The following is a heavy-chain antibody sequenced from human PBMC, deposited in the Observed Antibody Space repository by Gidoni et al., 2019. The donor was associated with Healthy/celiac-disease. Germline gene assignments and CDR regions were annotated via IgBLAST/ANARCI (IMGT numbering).Heavy chain of an antibody. D-gene: IGHD3-9*01. CDR2: ISGSGGST. CDR3: AKAPSIYDIALGY. Sequence: EVQLLESGGGLVQPGVSLRLSCAASGFTFSSYAISWVRQAPGKGLEWVSAISGSGGSTYYADSVKGRFTISRDNSKNTLYLQMNSLRAEDTAVYYCAKAPSIYDIALGYWGQGTLVTVSS. CDR1: GFTFSSYA. J-gene: IGHJ4*02. V-gene: IGHV3-23*01.